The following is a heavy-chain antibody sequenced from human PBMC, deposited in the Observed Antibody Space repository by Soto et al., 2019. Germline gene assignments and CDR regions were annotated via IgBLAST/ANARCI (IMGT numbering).Heavy chain of an antibody. Sequence: QVQLQQWGAGLLKPSETLSLTCAVHGGSFSGYYWDWIRQPPGKGLEWIGESNHGGTSNYNPSLKSRAIISVDTSNNQFSWKCPAVTAEDTGLYLWASSSFLRSGDLFHGLDVWGQGTTVTVSS. CDR1: GGSFSGYY. CDR2: SNHGGTS. D-gene: IGHD3-10*01. J-gene: IGHJ6*02. CDR3: ASSSFLRSGDLFHGLDV. V-gene: IGHV4-34*01.